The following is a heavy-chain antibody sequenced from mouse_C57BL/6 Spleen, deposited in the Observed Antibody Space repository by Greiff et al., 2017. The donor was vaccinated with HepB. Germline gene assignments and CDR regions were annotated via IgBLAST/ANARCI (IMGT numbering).Heavy chain of an antibody. J-gene: IGHJ4*01. Sequence: VQLQQSGPVLVKPGASVKMSCKASGYTFTDYYMNWVKQSHGKSLEWIGVINPYNGGTSYNQKFKGKATLTVDKSSSTAYMELNSLTSEDSAVYYCARRGIYYGYDGYAMDYWGQGTSVTVSS. CDR1: GYTFTDYY. V-gene: IGHV1-19*01. D-gene: IGHD2-2*01. CDR2: INPYNGGT. CDR3: ARRGIYYGYDGYAMDY.